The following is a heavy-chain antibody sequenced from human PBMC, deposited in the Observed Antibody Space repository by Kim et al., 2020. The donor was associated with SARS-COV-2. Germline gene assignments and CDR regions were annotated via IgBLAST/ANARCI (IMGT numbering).Heavy chain of an antibody. CDR3: ARGVGTMVRGVTTNSQYYYGMDV. J-gene: IGHJ6*02. D-gene: IGHD3-10*01. V-gene: IGHV4-34*01. CDR1: GGSFSGYY. Sequence: SETLSLTCAVYGGSFSGYYWSWIRQPPGKGLEWIGEINHSGSTNYNPSLKSRVTISVDTSKNQFSLKLSSVTAADTAVYYCARGVGTMVRGVTTNSQYYYGMDVWGQGTTVTVSS. CDR2: INHSGST.